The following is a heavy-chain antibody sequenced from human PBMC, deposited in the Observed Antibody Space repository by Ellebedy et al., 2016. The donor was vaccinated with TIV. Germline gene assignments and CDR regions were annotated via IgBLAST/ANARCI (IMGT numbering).Heavy chain of an antibody. Sequence: GESLKISCAASGITFSNCWMSWVRQAPGKGLEWVANIKEDGSEKYYVDSVKGRFTISRDNAKNSLYLQMNSLRAEDTAVYYCSSWKYWGQGALVTVSS. CDR1: GITFSNCW. V-gene: IGHV3-7*01. D-gene: IGHD1-1*01. CDR3: SSWKY. CDR2: IKEDGSEK. J-gene: IGHJ4*02.